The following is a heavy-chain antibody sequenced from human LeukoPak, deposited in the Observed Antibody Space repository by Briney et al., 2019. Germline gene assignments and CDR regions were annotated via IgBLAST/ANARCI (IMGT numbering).Heavy chain of an antibody. CDR2: IYPADSDT. CDR3: ARRRRTSSPDGFDI. Sequence: GESLKISCKGSGYSFTRYWIGWVRQMPGKGLEWMGVIYPADSDTRISPSFQDQVTISADKSINTAYLQWNSLKASDTAIYYCARRRRTSSPDGFDIWGQGTMVTVFS. D-gene: IGHD1-14*01. V-gene: IGHV5-51*01. J-gene: IGHJ3*02. CDR1: GYSFTRYW.